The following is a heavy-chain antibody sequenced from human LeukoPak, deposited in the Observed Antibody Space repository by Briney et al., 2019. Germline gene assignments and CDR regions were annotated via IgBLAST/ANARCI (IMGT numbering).Heavy chain of an antibody. J-gene: IGHJ4*02. D-gene: IGHD2-2*01. CDR2: ISSSGSTI. Sequence: GGSLRLSCAASGFTFSDYYMSWIRQAPGKGLEWVSYISSSGSTIYYADSVKGRFTISRDNAKNSLYLQMNSLRAKDTAVYYCARGVDVVVPAAIEGLLDYWGQGTLVTVSS. V-gene: IGHV3-11*04. CDR1: GFTFSDYY. CDR3: ARGVDVVVPAAIEGLLDY.